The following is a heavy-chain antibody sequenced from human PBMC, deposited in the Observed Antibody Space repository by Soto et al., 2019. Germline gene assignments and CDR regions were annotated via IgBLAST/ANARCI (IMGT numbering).Heavy chain of an antibody. J-gene: IGHJ4*02. V-gene: IGHV1-58*01. Sequence: QMQLVQSGPEVKKPGTSVKVSCKASGFTFTSSAVQWVQQARGQRLEWIGWIVVGSGNTNYAQKFQERVTITRDMSTSTAYMELSSLRSEDTAVYYCAAELSYDILTGYFDYWGQGTLVTVSS. CDR2: IVVGSGNT. CDR1: GFTFTSSA. D-gene: IGHD3-9*01. CDR3: AAELSYDILTGYFDY.